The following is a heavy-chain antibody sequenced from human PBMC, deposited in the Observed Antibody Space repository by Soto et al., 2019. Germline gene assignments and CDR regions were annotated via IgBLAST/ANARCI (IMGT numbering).Heavy chain of an antibody. CDR3: AKDLSVIATVNYFHY. Sequence: QVQLVESGGGVVQPGRSLRLSCVASGFTFSDYGMHWVRQAPGKGLEWVAVVPYDGSKNYYADSVKGRFTISRDNSKNTLYLQMNSLRAEDTAIYYCAKDLSVIATVNYFHYWGQGTLVTVSS. CDR1: GFTFSDYG. J-gene: IGHJ4*02. D-gene: IGHD4-17*01. V-gene: IGHV3-30*18. CDR2: VPYDGSKN.